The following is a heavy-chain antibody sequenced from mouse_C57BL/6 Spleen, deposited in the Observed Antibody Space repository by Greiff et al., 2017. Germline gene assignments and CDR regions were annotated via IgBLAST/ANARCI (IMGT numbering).Heavy chain of an antibody. CDR2: IDPETGGT. V-gene: IGHV1-15*01. J-gene: IGHJ4*01. Sequence: QVHVKQSGAELVRPGASVTLSCKASGYTFTDYEMHWVKQTPVHGLEWIGAIDPETGGTAYNQKFKGKAILTADKSSSTAYMELRSLTSEDSAVYYCTRWGLGPYYYAMDYWGQGTSVTVSS. CDR3: TRWGLGPYYYAMDY. D-gene: IGHD4-1*01. CDR1: GYTFTDYE.